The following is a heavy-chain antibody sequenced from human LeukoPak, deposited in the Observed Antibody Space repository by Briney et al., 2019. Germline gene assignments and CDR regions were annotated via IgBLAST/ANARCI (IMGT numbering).Heavy chain of an antibody. Sequence: GGSLRLSCAASGFTFSSYGMNWVRQAPGKGLEWVSYISGSGHTIYYADSVKGRFTMSRDNVKNSLYLEMHSLRAEDTAVYYCARDPRDYYYGMDVWGQGTTVTVSS. CDR3: ARDPRDYYYGMDV. J-gene: IGHJ6*02. CDR1: GFTFSSYG. V-gene: IGHV3-48*03. CDR2: ISGSGHTI.